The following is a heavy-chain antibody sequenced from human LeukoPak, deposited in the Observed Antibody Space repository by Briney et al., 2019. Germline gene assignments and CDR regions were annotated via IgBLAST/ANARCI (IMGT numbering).Heavy chain of an antibody. V-gene: IGHV3-7*01. D-gene: IGHD4-17*01. CDR3: ARGVGDYGDYLENWFDP. J-gene: IGHJ5*02. CDR2: IKQDGSEK. CDR1: GFTFSSYW. Sequence: GGSLRLSCAASGFTFSSYWMSWVRQAPGKGLEWVANIKQDGSEKYYVDSVKGRSTISRDNAKNSLYLQMNSLRAEDTAVYYCARGVGDYGDYLENWFDPWGQGTLVTVSS.